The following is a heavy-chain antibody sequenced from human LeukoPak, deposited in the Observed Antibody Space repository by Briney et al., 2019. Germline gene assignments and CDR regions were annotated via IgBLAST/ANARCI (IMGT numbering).Heavy chain of an antibody. CDR1: SGSISSSTYY. CDR3: AREVIKRPGTGSFDY. V-gene: IGHV4-39*07. J-gene: IGHJ4*02. Sequence: SQTLSLTCTVSSGSISSSTYYWGWIRQPPGKGLEWSASIYYGGSTYYNPSLKSRVTISIDTAKNQFSLKLSSVTAADTAIYYCAREVIKRPGTGSFDYWGQGTLVTVSS. CDR2: IYYGGST. D-gene: IGHD6-13*01.